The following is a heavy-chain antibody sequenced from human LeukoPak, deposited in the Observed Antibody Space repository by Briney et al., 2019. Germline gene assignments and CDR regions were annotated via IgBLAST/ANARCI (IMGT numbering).Heavy chain of an antibody. Sequence: SETLSLTCTVSGGSISSYYWSWIRQPPGKGLEWIGYIYYSGSTNYNPSLKSRVTISVDTSKNQFSLKLSSVTAADTAVYYCARDYGDYAFDIWGQGTLVTVSS. CDR3: ARDYGDYAFDI. CDR2: IYYSGST. CDR1: GGSISSYY. D-gene: IGHD4-17*01. J-gene: IGHJ4*02. V-gene: IGHV4-59*01.